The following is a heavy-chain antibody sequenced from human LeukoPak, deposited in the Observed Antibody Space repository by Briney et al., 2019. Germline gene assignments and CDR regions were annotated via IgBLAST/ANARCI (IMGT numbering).Heavy chain of an antibody. J-gene: IGHJ5*02. D-gene: IGHD3-3*01. CDR3: ARGIKTVTIFGVVIIPHSWFDP. Sequence: PSETLSLTCAVYGGSFSGYYWSWIRQPPGKGLEWIGEINHSGSTNYNPSLQSRVTISVDTSKNQFSLQLSSVTAADTAVYYCARGIKTVTIFGVVIIPHSWFDPWGQGTLVTVSS. CDR2: INHSGST. V-gene: IGHV4-34*01. CDR1: GGSFSGYY.